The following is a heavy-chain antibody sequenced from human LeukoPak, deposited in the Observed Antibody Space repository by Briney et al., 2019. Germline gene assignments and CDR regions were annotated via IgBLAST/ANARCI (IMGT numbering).Heavy chain of an antibody. CDR1: GFTFSHYW. V-gene: IGHV3-74*01. CDR3: ARAMVRASPFDY. Sequence: PGGSLRLSCAASGFTFSHYWMHWVRHAPGKGLVWVSRINSDGSSTSYADSMKGRFTISRDNAKNTLYLQMNSLRAEDTAVYYCARAMVRASPFDYWGQGTLVTVSS. J-gene: IGHJ4*02. CDR2: INSDGSST. D-gene: IGHD3-10*01.